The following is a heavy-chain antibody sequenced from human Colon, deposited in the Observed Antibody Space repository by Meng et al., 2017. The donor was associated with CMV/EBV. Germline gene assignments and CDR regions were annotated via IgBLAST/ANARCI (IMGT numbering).Heavy chain of an antibody. Sequence: GSLRLSCAVSGGSISSSNWWSWVRQPPGKGLEWIGEIYHSGSTNYNPSLKSQVTISVDKSKNQFSLKLSSVTAADTAVYYCARDKVYSGSSSARAVYAFDIWGQGTMVTVSS. CDR2: IYHSGST. CDR3: ARDKVYSGSSSARAVYAFDI. J-gene: IGHJ3*02. CDR1: GGSISSSNW. D-gene: IGHD6-6*01. V-gene: IGHV4-4*02.